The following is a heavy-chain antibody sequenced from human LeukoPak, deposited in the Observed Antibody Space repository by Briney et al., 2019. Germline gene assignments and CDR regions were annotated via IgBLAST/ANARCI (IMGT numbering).Heavy chain of an antibody. Sequence: SETLSLTCAVYGGSFSGYYWSWIRQPPGKGLEWIGEINHSGSTNYNPSLKSRVTISVDTSKNQFSLKLSSVTAADTAVYYCAVSAAALFDPWGQGTLVTVSS. D-gene: IGHD6-6*01. CDR3: AVSAAALFDP. CDR1: GGSFSGYY. J-gene: IGHJ5*02. CDR2: INHSGST. V-gene: IGHV4-34*01.